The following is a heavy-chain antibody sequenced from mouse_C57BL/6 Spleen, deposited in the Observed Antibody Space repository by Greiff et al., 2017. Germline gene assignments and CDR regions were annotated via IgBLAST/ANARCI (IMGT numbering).Heavy chain of an antibody. Sequence: EVQLVESEGGLVQPGSSMKLSCTASGSTFSDYYMAWVRQVPEKGLEWVANINHVGSSTYYLDSLKSRFIFPRDNAKNILYLQMSSLKSEDTATYYCARDFDYYGSSRSMGYWGQGASVTVSS. CDR3: ARDFDYYGSSRSMGY. J-gene: IGHJ4*01. CDR2: INHVGSST. CDR1: GSTFSDYY. V-gene: IGHV5-16*01. D-gene: IGHD1-1*01.